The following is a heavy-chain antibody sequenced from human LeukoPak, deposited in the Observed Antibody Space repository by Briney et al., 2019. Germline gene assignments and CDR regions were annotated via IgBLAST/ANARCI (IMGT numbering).Heavy chain of an antibody. CDR3: ARAGGYSYGSPHNWFDP. CDR2: MNPNSGNT. D-gene: IGHD5-18*01. J-gene: IGHJ5*02. Sequence: GPSVKVSCKASGYTFTSYDINWVRQATGQGLEWMGWMNPNSGNTGYAQKFQGRVTMTRTTSISTAYMELRSLRSEDTAVYYCARAGGYSYGSPHNWFDPWGQGTLVTVSS. V-gene: IGHV1-8*01. CDR1: GYTFTSYD.